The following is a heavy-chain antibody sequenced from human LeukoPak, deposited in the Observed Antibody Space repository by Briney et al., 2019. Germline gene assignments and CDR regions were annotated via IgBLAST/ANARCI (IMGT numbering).Heavy chain of an antibody. CDR1: GFTFSGYD. CDR2: ISGSSSYI. J-gene: IGHJ4*02. D-gene: IGHD4-17*01. Sequence: GGSLRLSCAASGFTFSGYDMNWVRQAPGKGLEWVSSISGSSSYIYYADSVKGRFTISRDNAKNSLYLQMNSLRAEDTAVYYCARENRVRSSDYWGQGTLVTVSS. CDR3: ARENRVRSSDY. V-gene: IGHV3-21*01.